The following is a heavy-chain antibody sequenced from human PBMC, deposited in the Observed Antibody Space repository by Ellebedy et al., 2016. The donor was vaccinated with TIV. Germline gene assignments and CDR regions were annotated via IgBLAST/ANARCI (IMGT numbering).Heavy chain of an antibody. CDR2: ISYDGSNK. D-gene: IGHD6-19*01. CDR3: ARDRTVAVAWNWYFDL. J-gene: IGHJ2*01. Sequence: GESLKISCAASGFTFSSYAMHWVRQAPGKGLEWVAVISYDGSNKYYADSVKGRFTISRDNSKNTLYLQMNSLRAEDTAVYYCARDRTVAVAWNWYFDLWGRGTLVTVSS. CDR1: GFTFSSYA. V-gene: IGHV3-30*04.